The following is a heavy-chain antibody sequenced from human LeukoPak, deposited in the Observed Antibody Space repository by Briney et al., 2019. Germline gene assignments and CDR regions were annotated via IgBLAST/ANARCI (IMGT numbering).Heavy chain of an antibody. J-gene: IGHJ4*02. V-gene: IGHV3-23*01. CDR1: GFTFSNAW. CDR2: ISDSGGST. Sequence: GGSLRLSCAASGFTFSNAWMSWVRQAPGKGLEWVSAISDSGGSTYYADSVKGRFTISRDNSKNTLYLQMNSLRAEDTAVYYCAREWGDTNDYWGQGTLVTVSS. CDR3: AREWGDTNDY. D-gene: IGHD3-16*01.